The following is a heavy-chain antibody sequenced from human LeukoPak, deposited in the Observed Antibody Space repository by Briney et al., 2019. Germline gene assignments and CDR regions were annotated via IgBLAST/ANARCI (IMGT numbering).Heavy chain of an antibody. CDR1: GFTFSNAW. CDR3: STLTSRGLSDS. CDR2: IKSKADGETI. J-gene: IGHJ4*02. Sequence: IPGGSLRLSCAASGFTFSNAWMNWVRQAPGKGLEWVGRIKSKADGETIDYAAPVKGRFTFSRDDSKNMLYLQMNSLKSEDTAVYYCSTLTSRGLSDSWGQGTLVTVSS. V-gene: IGHV3-15*07. D-gene: IGHD1-20*01.